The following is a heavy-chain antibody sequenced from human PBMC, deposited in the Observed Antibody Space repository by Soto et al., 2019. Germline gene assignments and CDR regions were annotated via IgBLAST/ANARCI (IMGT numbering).Heavy chain of an antibody. J-gene: IGHJ4*02. D-gene: IGHD5-18*01. CDR2: IIPLFGTA. V-gene: IGHV1-69*06. CDR3: ARLDSTMITFDY. CDR1: GDSFKNYA. Sequence: QVQLVQSGAEVKKPGSSVKISCKTSGDSFKNYAIGWVRQVPGQGLEWTGSIIPLFGTANYARMFESRVTITADKSTTTVYMELGSLRSEDTAVYYCARLDSTMITFDYWGQGTLVTVSS.